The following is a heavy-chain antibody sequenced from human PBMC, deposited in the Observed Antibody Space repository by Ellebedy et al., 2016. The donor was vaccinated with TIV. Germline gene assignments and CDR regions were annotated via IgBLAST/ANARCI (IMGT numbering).Heavy chain of an antibody. CDR2: IYHSGST. D-gene: IGHD3-10*01. J-gene: IGHJ5*02. CDR1: GYSISSGYY. V-gene: IGHV4-38-2*02. Sequence: SETLSLTXTVSGYSISSGYYWGWIRQPPGKGLEWIGSIYHSGSTYYNPSLKSRVTISVDTSKNQFSLKLSSVTAADTAVYYCARDSRVGSGSYYPNNWFDPWGQGTLVTVSS. CDR3: ARDSRVGSGSYYPNNWFDP.